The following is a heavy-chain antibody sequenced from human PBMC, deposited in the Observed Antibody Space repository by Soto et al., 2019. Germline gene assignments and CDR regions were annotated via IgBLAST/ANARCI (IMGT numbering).Heavy chain of an antibody. J-gene: IGHJ4*02. CDR1: GGSFSGYY. Sequence: SETLSLTCAVYGGSFSGYYWSWIRQPPGKGLEWIGEINHSGSTNHNPSLKSRVTISVDTSKNQFSLKLSSVTAADTAVYYCARGGRRGYSYGYFPVDYWGQGTLVTVSS. CDR2: INHSGST. D-gene: IGHD5-18*01. CDR3: ARGGRRGYSYGYFPVDY. V-gene: IGHV4-34*01.